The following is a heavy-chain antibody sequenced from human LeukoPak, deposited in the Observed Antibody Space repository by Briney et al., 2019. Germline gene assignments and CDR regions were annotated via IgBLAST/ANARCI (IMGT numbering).Heavy chain of an antibody. J-gene: IGHJ4*02. CDR3: ATVSGPYDSSGYYPPDY. Sequence: GATVKISCKVSGYTFTDYYMHWVQQAPGKGLEWMGLVDPEDGETIYAEKFQGRVTITADTSTDTAYMELSSLGSEDTAVYYCATVSGPYDSSGYYPPDYWGQGTLVTVSS. D-gene: IGHD3-22*01. CDR1: GYTFTDYY. CDR2: VDPEDGET. V-gene: IGHV1-69-2*01.